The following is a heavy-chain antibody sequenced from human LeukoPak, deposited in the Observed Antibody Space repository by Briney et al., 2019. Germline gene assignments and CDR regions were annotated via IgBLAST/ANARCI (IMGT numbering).Heavy chain of an antibody. CDR3: ARRGRGSGFFDY. CDR1: GFTFSSYW. CDR2: IYYSGST. V-gene: IGHV4-39*07. D-gene: IGHD3-16*01. Sequence: PGGSLRLFCTVSGFTFSSYWMGWIRQPPGKGLEWIGSIYYSGSTYYNPSLKSRVTISVDTSKNQFSLKLSSVTAADTAVYYCARRGRGSGFFDYWGQGTLVTVSS. J-gene: IGHJ4*02.